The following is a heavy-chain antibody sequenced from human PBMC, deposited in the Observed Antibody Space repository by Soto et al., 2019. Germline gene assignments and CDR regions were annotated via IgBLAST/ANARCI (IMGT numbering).Heavy chain of an antibody. V-gene: IGHV3-23*01. CDR2: LSGSGVST. CDR1: GFTFRDYA. Sequence: GGSLRLSCAASGFTFRDYAMSWVRQAPGKGLEWVAGLSGSGVSTYYAESVKGRFTISRDNSKNMLYLQMNSLRVEDTAVYYCARQGSSYSFFYGMGVWRHLTTFTVSS. CDR3: ARQGSSYSFFYGMGV. D-gene: IGHD6-6*01. J-gene: IGHJ6*02.